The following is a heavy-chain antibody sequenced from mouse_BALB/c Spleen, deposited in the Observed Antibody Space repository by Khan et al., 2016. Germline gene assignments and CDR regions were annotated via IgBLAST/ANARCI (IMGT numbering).Heavy chain of an antibody. D-gene: IGHD1-1*01. J-gene: IGHJ4*01. CDR3: AVFYYGSLYYYYAMDD. V-gene: IGHV3-6*02. Sequence: VQLQESGPGLVKPSQSLSPTCSVIGYSITSGYYWNWIRQFTGNKLEWQGSISYDGNNNYNPSLKNRNSITRDTSKNQSFLTVNSVVTEDTATYYCAVFYYGSLYYYYAMDDWGQRTSVSV. CDR2: ISYDGNN. CDR1: GYSITSGYY.